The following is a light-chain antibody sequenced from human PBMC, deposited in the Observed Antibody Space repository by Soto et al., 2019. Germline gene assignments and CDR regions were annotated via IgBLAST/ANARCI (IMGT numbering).Light chain of an antibody. V-gene: IGLV1-47*01. Sequence: QSVLTQPPSASGTPGQRVTISCSGSSSNIGSNYVYWYQQLPGTAPKLLIYRNNQRPSGVPDRFSGSKSGTSASLAISGLRSEDEADYYCAAWDDNLGGSVLFGGGTQLTVL. CDR1: SSNIGSNY. J-gene: IGLJ2*01. CDR2: RNN. CDR3: AAWDDNLGGSVL.